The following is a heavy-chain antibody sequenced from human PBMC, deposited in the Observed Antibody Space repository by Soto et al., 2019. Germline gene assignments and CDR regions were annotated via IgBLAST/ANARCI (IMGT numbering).Heavy chain of an antibody. D-gene: IGHD3-10*01. CDR2: IYHSGST. CDR1: GGYISSGGYS. Sequence: SETLSLTCAVSGGYISSGGYSWSWIRQPPGKGLEWIGYIYHSGSTYYNPSLKSRVTISVDRSKNQFSLKLSSVTAADTAVYYCARVSGGDAFDIWGQGTMVTVSS. J-gene: IGHJ3*02. V-gene: IGHV4-30-2*01. CDR3: ARVSGGDAFDI.